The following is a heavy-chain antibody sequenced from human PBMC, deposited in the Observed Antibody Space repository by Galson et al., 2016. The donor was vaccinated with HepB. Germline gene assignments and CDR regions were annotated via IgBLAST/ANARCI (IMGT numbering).Heavy chain of an antibody. Sequence: SETLSLTCSVSGGSISTYSWSWIRQPPGKGLEWIAYLYHTGSTNYNPSLKSRVTLSLDTSKSHFSLRLTSVTAADTAVYYCARNFGDNVDGAFDSWGQGTLVTVSS. D-gene: IGHD4-17*01. CDR2: LYHTGST. CDR1: GGSISTYS. V-gene: IGHV4-59*01. J-gene: IGHJ4*02. CDR3: ARNFGDNVDGAFDS.